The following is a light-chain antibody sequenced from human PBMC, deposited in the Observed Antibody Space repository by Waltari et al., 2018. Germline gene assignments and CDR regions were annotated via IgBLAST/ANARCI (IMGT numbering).Light chain of an antibody. J-gene: IGKJ1*01. CDR3: QKYESLPAT. CDR1: QSIGIY. Sequence: LVFTQSPGTLSLSPGERATLSCRASQSIGIYLSWYQQKPGQAPRLLMYHASSRATGIPDRFSGSGSGTDFSLTISRLEPEDFAVYYCQKYESLPATFGQGTKVEIK. CDR2: HAS. V-gene: IGKV3-20*01.